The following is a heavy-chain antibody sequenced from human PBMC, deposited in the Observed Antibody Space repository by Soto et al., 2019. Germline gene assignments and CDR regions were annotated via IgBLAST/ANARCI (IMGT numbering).Heavy chain of an antibody. J-gene: IGHJ4*02. CDR1: GFSLSTSGVG. Sequence: QITLKESGPTLVKPTQTLTLTCTFSGFSLSTSGVGVGGIRQPPGKALEWLALIYWDDDKRYSPSLKSRLTITKDTSETQVVLTMTEMDPVDTATYYCAHLSRYCSGRSCYYFDCWGQGTLVTVSS. CDR2: IYWDDDK. D-gene: IGHD2-15*01. CDR3: AHLSRYCSGRSCYYFDC. V-gene: IGHV2-5*02.